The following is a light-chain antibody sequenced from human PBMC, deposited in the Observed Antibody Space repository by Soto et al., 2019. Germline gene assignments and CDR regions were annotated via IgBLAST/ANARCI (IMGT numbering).Light chain of an antibody. CDR2: DVS. Sequence: SPLQGCRIINNRTSSDVGGNKYVSWYQHYPGKAPKLMICDVSNRPSGVSNRFSGSKSGNTASLTISGLQAEDEADYYCSAFTGTPYVFGTGTKVTVL. CDR1: SSDVGGNKY. CDR3: SAFTGTPYV. V-gene: IGLV2-14*03. J-gene: IGLJ1*01.